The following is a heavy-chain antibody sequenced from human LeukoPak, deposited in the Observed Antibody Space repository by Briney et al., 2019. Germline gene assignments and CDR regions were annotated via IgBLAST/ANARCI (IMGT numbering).Heavy chain of an antibody. Sequence: GGSLRLSCAASGFTFSSYAMHWVRQAPGKGLEWVAVISYDGSNKYYADSVKGRFTTSRDNSKNTLYLQMNSLRAEDTAVYYCAKEVGAWYSSSSGFDYWGQGTLVTVSS. CDR3: AKEVGAWYSSSSGFDY. CDR1: GFTFSSYA. D-gene: IGHD6-6*01. J-gene: IGHJ4*02. V-gene: IGHV3-30*04. CDR2: ISYDGSNK.